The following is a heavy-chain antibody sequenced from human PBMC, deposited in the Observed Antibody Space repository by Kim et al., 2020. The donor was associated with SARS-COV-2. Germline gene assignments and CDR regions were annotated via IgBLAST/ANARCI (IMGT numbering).Heavy chain of an antibody. CDR3: QLLQWLAFDY. CDR2: IYHSGST. Sequence: SETLSLTCTVSGYSISSGYYWGWIRQPPGKGLEWIGSIYHSGSTYYNPSLKSRVTISVDTSKNQFSLKLSSVTAADTAVYYCQLLQWLAFDYWGQGTLVTVSS. V-gene: IGHV4-38-2*02. CDR1: GYSISSGYY. J-gene: IGHJ4*02. D-gene: IGHD6-19*01.